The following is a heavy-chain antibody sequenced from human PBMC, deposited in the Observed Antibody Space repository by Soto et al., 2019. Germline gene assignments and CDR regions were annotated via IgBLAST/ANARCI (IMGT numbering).Heavy chain of an antibody. J-gene: IGHJ5*02. V-gene: IGHV4-39*02. CDR1: GGSISSSTYF. Sequence: QLQLQESGPGLVKPSETLSLTCTVSGGSISSSTYFWGWIRQPPGKGLEWIGSMYYSGSTYYDPSLKMRVTISQDSSKDHPALKLSSGTAAATAMYYRATHGERTIRSLNWFDTWCQGTRVTVSS. CDR2: MYYSGST. D-gene: IGHD4-17*01. CDR3: ATHGERTIRSLNWFDT.